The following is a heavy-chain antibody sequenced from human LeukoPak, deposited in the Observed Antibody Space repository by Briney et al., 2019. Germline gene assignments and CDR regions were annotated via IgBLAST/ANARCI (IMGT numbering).Heavy chain of an antibody. CDR3: ARGRITMVRGVISY. J-gene: IGHJ4*02. CDR2: MNPSSGHT. Sequence: ASVKVSCKASGYTFSSYDINWVRQAAGQGLEWMGWMNPSSGHTNYAQKFQGRVTMTRDTSISTAYMELSRLRSDDTAVYYCARGRITMVRGVISYWGQGTLVTVSS. CDR1: GYTFSSYD. D-gene: IGHD3-10*01. V-gene: IGHV1-8*02.